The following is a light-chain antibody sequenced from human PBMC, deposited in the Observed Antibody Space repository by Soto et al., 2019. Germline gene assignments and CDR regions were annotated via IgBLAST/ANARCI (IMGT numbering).Light chain of an antibody. CDR3: TSYRRGPLYV. V-gene: IGLV1-51*01. CDR1: SSNIGGNS. CDR2: DDN. Sequence: SVLTQPPSVSAAPGQKVTLSCSGSSSNIGGNSVSWYQQLPGTAPQLLISDDNKRPAGIPDRFSGSKSGTSATLGITVFQTGDEDLYVCTSYRRGPLYVVGNGTKVRVL. J-gene: IGLJ1*01.